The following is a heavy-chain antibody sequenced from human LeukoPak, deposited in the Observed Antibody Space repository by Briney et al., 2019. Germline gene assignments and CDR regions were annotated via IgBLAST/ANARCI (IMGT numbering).Heavy chain of an antibody. CDR2: INSDGRTT. J-gene: IGHJ3*02. CDR3: ARTEYCNSTTCKYASI. V-gene: IGHV3-74*01. Sequence: GGSLRLSCTASGFTFRNNWMHWVRQAPGKGLVWLSHINSDGRTTNYADSVKGRIIISRDNAKNTLYLQMNSLRVEDTAVYYCARTEYCNSTTCKYASIWGQGTMVTVSS. D-gene: IGHD2/OR15-2a*01. CDR1: GFTFRNNW.